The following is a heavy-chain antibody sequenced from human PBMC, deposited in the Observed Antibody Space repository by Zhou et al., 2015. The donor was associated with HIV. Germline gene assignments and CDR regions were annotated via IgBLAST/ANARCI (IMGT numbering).Heavy chain of an antibody. D-gene: IGHD3-10*01. Sequence: QVQLVQSGAEVKKPGSSVKVSCKASGGTFSSYAISWVRQAPGQGLEWMGGIIPIFGTANYAQKFQGRVTITADESTSTAYMELSSLRSEDTAVYYCARDHRSAKNYYYGSGSYYCRYWGQGTLVTVSS. CDR3: ARDHRSAKNYYYGSGSYYCRY. V-gene: IGHV1-69*01. J-gene: IGHJ4*02. CDR1: GGTFSSYA. CDR2: IIPIFGTA.